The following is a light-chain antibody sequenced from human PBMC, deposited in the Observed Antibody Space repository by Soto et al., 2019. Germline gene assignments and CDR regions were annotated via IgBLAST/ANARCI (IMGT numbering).Light chain of an antibody. Sequence: EVVLTQSPATLSVSPGERATLSCRASQSVSIYLAWYQQKPGQAPRLLIYDASKRDTGIPARFSGSGSGTDFTLTISSLEPEDSAVYYCQQRSNSPPTLTFGGGTKVDIK. CDR3: QQRSNSPPTLT. CDR2: DAS. V-gene: IGKV3-11*01. J-gene: IGKJ4*01. CDR1: QSVSIY.